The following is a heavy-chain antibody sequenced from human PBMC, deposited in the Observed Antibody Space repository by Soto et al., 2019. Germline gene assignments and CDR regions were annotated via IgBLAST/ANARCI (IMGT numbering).Heavy chain of an antibody. Sequence: PSETLSLTCTVSGGSISSSSYYWSWIRQPPGKGLEWIGYIYYSGSTNYNPSLKSRVTISVDTSKNQFSLKLSSVTAADTAVYYCARALDHGGGYDPFYYYYYMDVWGKGTTVTVSS. CDR1: GGSISSSSYY. D-gene: IGHD5-12*01. CDR3: ARALDHGGGYDPFYYYYYMDV. V-gene: IGHV4-61*01. CDR2: IYYSGST. J-gene: IGHJ6*03.